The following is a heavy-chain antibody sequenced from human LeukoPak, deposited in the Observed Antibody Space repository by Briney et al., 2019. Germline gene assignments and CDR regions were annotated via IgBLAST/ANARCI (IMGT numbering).Heavy chain of an antibody. CDR1: GFTFTNYG. CDR3: AFSRM. D-gene: IGHD2-15*01. J-gene: IGHJ4*02. CDR2: IRYDASNE. V-gene: IGHV3-30*02. Sequence: PGGSLRLSCAASGFTFTNYGMHWVRQAPGKGLEWLTFIRYDASNEFYAGSVKGRFTISRDNSKNTLFLQMNSLKVEDTAVYYCAFSRMGGQGTLVTVSS.